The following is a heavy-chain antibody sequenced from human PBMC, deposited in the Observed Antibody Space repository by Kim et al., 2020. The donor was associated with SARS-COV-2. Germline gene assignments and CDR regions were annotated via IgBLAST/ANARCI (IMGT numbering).Heavy chain of an antibody. Sequence: SVKVSCKASGGTFSSYAISWVRQAPGQWLEWMGGIIPIFGTANYAQKFQGRVTITADESTSTAYMELSSLRSEDTAVYYCARERATISRITMIVVVRDAFDIWGQGTMVTVSS. CDR2: IIPIFGTA. CDR1: GGTFSSYA. CDR3: ARERATISRITMIVVVRDAFDI. V-gene: IGHV1-69*13. J-gene: IGHJ3*02. D-gene: IGHD3-22*01.